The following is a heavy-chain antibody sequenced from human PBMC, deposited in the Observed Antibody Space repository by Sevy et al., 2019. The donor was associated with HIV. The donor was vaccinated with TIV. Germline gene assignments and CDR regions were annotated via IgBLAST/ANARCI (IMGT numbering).Heavy chain of an antibody. D-gene: IGHD3-22*01. CDR1: GGSFNNYD. CDR2: VTHSGST. V-gene: IGHV4-34*01. CDR3: ARWRGTRVTMMVVVTPGYFDY. Sequence: SETLSLTCGIYGGSFNNYDWSWIRQPPGKGLEWIGEVTHSGSTNYNPSLKSRLTMSLDTSKNQFSLKLTSVTAADTAVYYCARWRGTRVTMMVVVTPGYFDYWGQGTLVAVSS. J-gene: IGHJ4*02.